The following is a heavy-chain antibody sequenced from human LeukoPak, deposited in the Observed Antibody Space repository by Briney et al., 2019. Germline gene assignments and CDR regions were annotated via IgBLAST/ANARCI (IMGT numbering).Heavy chain of an antibody. Sequence: VASVKVSCKASGYSFIDYYIHWVQQAPGKGLEWVGSFDPENGETKYAEKFQGRVTMTADTSTDTAYMELSSLRSEDTAVYYCTTDPDIEVVLDVDPWGQGTQVTVSS. D-gene: IGHD2-15*01. CDR1: GYSFIDYY. J-gene: IGHJ5*02. V-gene: IGHV1-69-2*01. CDR3: TTDPDIEVVLDVDP. CDR2: FDPENGET.